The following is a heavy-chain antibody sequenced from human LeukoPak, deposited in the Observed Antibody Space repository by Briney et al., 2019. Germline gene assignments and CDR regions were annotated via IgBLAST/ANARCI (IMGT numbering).Heavy chain of an antibody. CDR2: IYSTGST. CDR1: GGPISSYY. Sequence: PSETLSLTCTVSGGPISSYYWSWIRQPAGKGLEWIGRIYSTGSTNYNPSLKSRVTMSVDTSKNQFSRRLRSVTAADTAVYYCARQIASAGTAGFDFWGQGALVTVSS. D-gene: IGHD6-13*01. CDR3: ARQIASAGTAGFDF. J-gene: IGHJ4*02. V-gene: IGHV4-4*07.